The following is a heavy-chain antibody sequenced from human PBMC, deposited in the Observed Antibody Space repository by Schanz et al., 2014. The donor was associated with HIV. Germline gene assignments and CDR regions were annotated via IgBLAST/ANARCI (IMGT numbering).Heavy chain of an antibody. Sequence: EVQLMESGGGLVQPGRSLRLSCAASGFTLEDYAMHWVRQAPGKGLEWVSGMSWNRRRIGYGDAVKGRFTISRDNANNFVYLEMNGLRVEDTALYYCAKGIMGATEYYYGMDAWGQGTMDTVSS. CDR2: MSWNRRRI. CDR1: GFTLEDYA. D-gene: IGHD1-26*01. V-gene: IGHV3-9*01. J-gene: IGHJ6*02. CDR3: AKGIMGATEYYYGMDA.